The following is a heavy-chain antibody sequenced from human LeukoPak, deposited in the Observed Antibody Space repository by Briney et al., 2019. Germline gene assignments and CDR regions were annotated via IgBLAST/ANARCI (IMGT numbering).Heavy chain of an antibody. CDR1: GFTFSIYG. CDR3: TKEGLPSGSSWSAWFDP. J-gene: IGHJ5*02. V-gene: IGHV3-30*18. D-gene: IGHD3-10*01. Sequence: GGSLRLSCAASGFTFSIYGTHWVRQAPGKGLEWVAVIANDGKTTYYADSVRGRFTISRDNSKNTMYLQMNSLRAEDTAVYYCTKEGLPSGSSWSAWFDPWGQGTLVTVSS. CDR2: IANDGKTT.